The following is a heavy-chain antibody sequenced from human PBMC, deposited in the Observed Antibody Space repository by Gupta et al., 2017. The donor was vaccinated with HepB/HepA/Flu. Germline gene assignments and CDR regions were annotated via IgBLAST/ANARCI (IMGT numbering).Heavy chain of an antibody. Sequence: EEQLLESAGTLVQPGVSLRLSCAASGITFSHHAMSCVDEGPGKGLQWVSTLSGTSTSYADSVRGRFTIYRDNTQKTLFLKMNSVRADDTAIYSCANDHGREILAMIPHFASWGQGTLVTVSS. CDR2: LSGTST. V-gene: IGHV3-23*01. J-gene: IGHJ5*01. CDR1: GITFSHHA. D-gene: IGHD2-8*02. CDR3: ANDHGREILAMIPHFAS.